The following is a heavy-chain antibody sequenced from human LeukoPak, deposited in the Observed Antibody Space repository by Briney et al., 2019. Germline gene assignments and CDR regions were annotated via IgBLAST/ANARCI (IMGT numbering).Heavy chain of an antibody. CDR1: GFTFSDYY. D-gene: IGHD3-10*01. Sequence: GSLRLSCAASGFTFSDYYMSWVRQAPGKGLEWLSNINPSGDTIYDADSVKGRFTISRDNARSPLYLQMNSLRAEDTAVYYCAKLGRNYFDYWGQGTLVTVSS. J-gene: IGHJ4*02. V-gene: IGHV3-11*04. CDR2: INPSGDTI. CDR3: AKLGRNYFDY.